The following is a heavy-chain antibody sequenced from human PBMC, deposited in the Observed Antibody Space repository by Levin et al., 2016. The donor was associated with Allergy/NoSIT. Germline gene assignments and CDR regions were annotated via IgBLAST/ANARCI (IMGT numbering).Heavy chain of an antibody. Sequence: SETLSLTCTVSGGSLNSGSYYWSWIRQPPGKGLEWIGYIYYSGSTNYNPSLKSRVTISVDTSKNQFSLKLSSVTAADTAVYYCARLEHYYGSGSYHWFDPWGQGTLVTVSS. CDR2: IYYSGST. CDR3: ARLEHYYGSGSYHWFDP. D-gene: IGHD3-10*01. V-gene: IGHV4-61*01. J-gene: IGHJ5*02. CDR1: GGSLNSGSYY.